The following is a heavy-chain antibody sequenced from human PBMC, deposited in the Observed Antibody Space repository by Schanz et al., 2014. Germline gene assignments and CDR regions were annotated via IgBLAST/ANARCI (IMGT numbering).Heavy chain of an antibody. D-gene: IGHD1-20*01. J-gene: IGHJ4*02. CDR3: ANNWNLDY. V-gene: IGHV3-23*01. CDR1: GFTFSSYA. CDR2: INTGVNT. Sequence: EVHLLDSGGGLVQPGGSLRLSCAASGFTFSSYAMSWVRQAPGKGLEWVSAINTGVNTYYADSVRGRFTISRDNSKNTLYLQMNSLRAEDTAVYYCANNWNLDYWGQGTLVTVSS.